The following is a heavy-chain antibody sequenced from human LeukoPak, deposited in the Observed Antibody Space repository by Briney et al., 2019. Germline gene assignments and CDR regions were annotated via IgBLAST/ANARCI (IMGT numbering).Heavy chain of an antibody. CDR3: ARCPPSGSYECVH. J-gene: IGHJ4*02. Sequence: ASVKVSCKASGGTFSSYAISWVRQATGQGLEWMGWMNPNSGNTGYAQKFQGRVTMTRNTSISTAYTELSSLRSEDTAVYYCARCPPSGSYECVHWGQGTLVTVSS. CDR2: MNPNSGNT. CDR1: GGTFSSYA. D-gene: IGHD1-26*01. V-gene: IGHV1-8*02.